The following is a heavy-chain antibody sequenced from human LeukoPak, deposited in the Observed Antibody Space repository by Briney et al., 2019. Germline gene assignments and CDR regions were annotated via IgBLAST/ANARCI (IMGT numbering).Heavy chain of an antibody. CDR2: ISSSSSTI. V-gene: IGHV3-48*04. Sequence: TGGSLRLSCAASGFTFSSYSMNWVRQAPGKGLEWVSYISSSSSTIYYADSVKGRFTISRDNAKNSLYLQMNSLRAEDTAVYYCARSLVNMYDILTAVRALHGMDVWGQGTTVTVSS. J-gene: IGHJ6*02. CDR1: GFTFSSYS. CDR3: ARSLVNMYDILTAVRALHGMDV. D-gene: IGHD3-9*01.